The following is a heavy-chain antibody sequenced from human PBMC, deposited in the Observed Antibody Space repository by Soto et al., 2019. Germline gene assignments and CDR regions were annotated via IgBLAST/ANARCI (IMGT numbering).Heavy chain of an antibody. CDR3: ARESTQLYYYYGMDV. CDR1: GGTFSSYA. V-gene: IGHV1-69*13. J-gene: IGHJ6*02. D-gene: IGHD1-1*01. Sequence: SVKVSCKASGGTFSSYAIGWLRQAPGQGLEWMGGIIPIFGTANYAQKFQGRVTITADESTSTAYMELSSLRSEDTAVYYCARESTQLYYYYGMDVWGQGTTVTVSS. CDR2: IIPIFGTA.